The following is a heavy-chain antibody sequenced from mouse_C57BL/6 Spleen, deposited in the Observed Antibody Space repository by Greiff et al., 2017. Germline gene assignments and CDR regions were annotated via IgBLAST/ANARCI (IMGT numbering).Heavy chain of an antibody. J-gene: IGHJ1*03. CDR2: IDPETGGT. Sequence: VQLQQSGAELVRPGASVTLSCKASGYTFTDYEMHWVKQTPVHGLEWIGAIDPETGGTAYNQKFKGKAILTADKSSSTAYMELRSLTSEDSAVYYCTNYYYGNSYGRYFDVWGTGTTVTVSS. V-gene: IGHV1-15*01. D-gene: IGHD1-1*01. CDR3: TNYYYGNSYGRYFDV. CDR1: GYTFTDYE.